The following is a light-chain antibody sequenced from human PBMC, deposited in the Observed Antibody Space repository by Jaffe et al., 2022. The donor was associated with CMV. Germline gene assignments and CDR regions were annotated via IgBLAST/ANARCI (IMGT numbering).Light chain of an antibody. CDR1: QSVTSNY. CDR2: AAS. CDR3: QQYGSSPFT. Sequence: EFVLTQSPGTLSLSPGERATVSCRASQSVTSNYLAWYQHKPGQAPRLLIYAASSRATGIPDRFSGSGSGTDFTLTINRLEPEDFAVYYCQQYGSSPFTFGPGTKVDV. V-gene: IGKV3-20*01. J-gene: IGKJ3*01.